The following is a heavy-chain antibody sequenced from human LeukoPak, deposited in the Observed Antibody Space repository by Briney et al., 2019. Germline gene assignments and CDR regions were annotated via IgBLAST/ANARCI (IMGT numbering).Heavy chain of an antibody. Sequence: SETLSLTCTVSGGSISSYYWSWIRQLPGKGLEWIGYIYYSGSTNYNPSLKSRVTTSVDTSKNQFSLKLSSVTAADTAVYYCARHFAFSYYYMDVWGKGTTVTVSS. CDR2: IYYSGST. J-gene: IGHJ6*03. CDR1: GGSISSYY. CDR3: ARHFAFSYYYMDV. V-gene: IGHV4-59*08.